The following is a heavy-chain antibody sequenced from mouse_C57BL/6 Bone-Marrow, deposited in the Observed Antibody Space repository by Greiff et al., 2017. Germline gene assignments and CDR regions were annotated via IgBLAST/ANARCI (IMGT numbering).Heavy chain of an antibody. CDR2: IRSKSNNYAT. V-gene: IGHV10-1*01. CDR3: VRHDGYSYAMDY. CDR1: GFSFNTYA. J-gene: IGHJ4*01. Sequence: EVQLVESGGGLVQPKGSLKLSCAASGFSFNTYAMNWVRQAPGKGLEWVARIRSKSNNYATYYADSVKDRFTISRDDSESMLYLQMKNLKTEDTAMYYCVRHDGYSYAMDYWGQGTSVTVSS. D-gene: IGHD2-3*01.